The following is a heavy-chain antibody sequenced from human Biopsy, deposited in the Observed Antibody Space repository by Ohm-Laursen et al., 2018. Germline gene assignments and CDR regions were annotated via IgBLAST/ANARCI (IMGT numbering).Heavy chain of an antibody. CDR3: ARVEAGTYDALDI. V-gene: IGHV4-59*07. CDR2: IYYSGGT. J-gene: IGHJ3*02. CDR1: GGSMTGYE. D-gene: IGHD1-26*01. Sequence: SDTLSLTCSVSGGSMTGYEWGWIRLAPGKGLEWIGYIYYSGGTKYNPSLASRVTFSVDMSKSQFSLKLYSVTAADAAVYYCARVEAGTYDALDIWGQGTLVAVSA.